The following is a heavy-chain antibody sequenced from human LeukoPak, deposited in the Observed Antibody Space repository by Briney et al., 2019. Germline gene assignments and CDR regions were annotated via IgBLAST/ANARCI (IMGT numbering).Heavy chain of an antibody. D-gene: IGHD2-15*01. CDR3: ARRTRYCSGGSCWYFDY. CDR2: IKQDGSEK. V-gene: IGHV3-7*01. CDR1: GFTFSSYW. J-gene: IGHJ4*02. Sequence: PGGSLRLSCAASGFTFSSYWMSWVRQAPGKGLEWVANIKQDGSEKYYVDSVKGRFTISRDNAKNSLYLQMNSLRAEDTAVYYCARRTRYCSGGSCWYFDYWGQGILVTVSS.